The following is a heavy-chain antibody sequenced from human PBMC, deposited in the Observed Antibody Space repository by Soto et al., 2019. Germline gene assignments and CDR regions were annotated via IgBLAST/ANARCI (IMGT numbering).Heavy chain of an antibody. V-gene: IGHV1-69*13. D-gene: IGHD4-4*01. CDR2: IIPIFGTA. CDR1: GGTFSSYA. J-gene: IGHJ4*02. CDR3: ASHPPRGDYNKYATTY. Sequence: GASVKVSCKAPGGTFSSYAISWVRQAPGQGLEWMGGIIPIFGTANYAQKFQGRVTITADESTSTAYMELSSLRAEDTAVYYCASHPPRGDYNKYATTYWGQGTLVTVSS.